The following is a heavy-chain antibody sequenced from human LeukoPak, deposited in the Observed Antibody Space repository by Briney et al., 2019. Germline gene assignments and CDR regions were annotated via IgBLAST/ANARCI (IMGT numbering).Heavy chain of an antibody. CDR3: ARQYYHDSSAYYFAPDY. CDR1: GYTFTSYY. D-gene: IGHD3-22*01. Sequence: ASVKVSCKASGYTFTSYYMHWVRQAPGQGLEWMGIINPSGGSTSYAQKFQGRVTMTRDTSTSTVYMELSSLRSEDTAVYYCARQYYHDSSAYYFAPDYWGQGPLVTVSS. J-gene: IGHJ4*02. V-gene: IGHV1-46*01. CDR2: INPSGGST.